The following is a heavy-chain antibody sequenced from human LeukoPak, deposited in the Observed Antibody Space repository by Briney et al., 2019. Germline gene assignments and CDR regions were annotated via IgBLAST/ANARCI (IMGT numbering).Heavy chain of an antibody. Sequence: GGSLRLSCAASGFTFSSYEMNWVRQAPGKGLEWVSYISSSGSTIYYIDSVKGRFTISRDNSKNTFYLQMNSLRAEDTAVYYCARDSGWLRFHYWGQGTLVTVSS. CDR3: ARDSGWLRFHY. V-gene: IGHV3-48*03. CDR1: GFTFSSYE. CDR2: ISSSGSTI. D-gene: IGHD5-12*01. J-gene: IGHJ4*02.